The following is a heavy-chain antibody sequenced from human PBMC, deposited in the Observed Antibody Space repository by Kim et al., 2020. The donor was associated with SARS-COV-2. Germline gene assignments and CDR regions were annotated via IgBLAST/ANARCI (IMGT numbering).Heavy chain of an antibody. CDR2: IYYSGST. Sequence: SETLSLTCTASGGSISSDDYYWSWIRRPPGKGLEWIAYIYYSGSTYYNPSLKSRVTISVDTSKSQFSLKLSSVTAADTAVYYCARVGYSSGWYNWFDPWGQGTLVTVSS. D-gene: IGHD6-19*01. CDR3: ARVGYSSGWYNWFDP. V-gene: IGHV4-30-4*01. CDR1: GGSISSDDYY. J-gene: IGHJ5*02.